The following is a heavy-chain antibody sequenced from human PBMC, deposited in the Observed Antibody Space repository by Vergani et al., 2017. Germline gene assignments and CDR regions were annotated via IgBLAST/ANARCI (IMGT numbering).Heavy chain of an antibody. CDR3: TRGWSGYSTSWFFDN. J-gene: IGHJ4*02. D-gene: IGHD6-13*01. CDR1: GYTFAGYN. CDR2: INPNSGGT. V-gene: IGHV1-2*02. Sequence: QVQLVQSGAEVKKPGASVKVSCKASGYTFAGYNIHWVRQAPGQGLEMMGWINPNSGGTNYAQKFQGRVTMNRDTSINTAYMELSSLRSDDTAVYYCTRGWSGYSTSWFFDNWGQGTLVTVSS.